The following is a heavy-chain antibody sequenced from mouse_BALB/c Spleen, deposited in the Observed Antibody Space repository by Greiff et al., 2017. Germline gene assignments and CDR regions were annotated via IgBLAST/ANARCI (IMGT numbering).Heavy chain of an antibody. CDR1: GFSLTGYG. Sequence: QVQLKESGPGLVAPSQSLSITCTVSGFSLTGYGVNWVRQPPGKGLEWLGMIWGDGSTDYNSALKSRLSISKDNSKSQVFLKMNSLQTDDTARYYCARGHSLLRLYYAMDYWGQGTSVTVSS. J-gene: IGHJ4*01. D-gene: IGHD1-2*01. CDR3: ARGHSLLRLYYAMDY. V-gene: IGHV2-6-7*01. CDR2: IWGDGST.